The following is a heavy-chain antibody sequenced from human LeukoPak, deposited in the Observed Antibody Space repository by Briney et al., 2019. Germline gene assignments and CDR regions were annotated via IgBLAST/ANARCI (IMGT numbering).Heavy chain of an antibody. J-gene: IGHJ6*03. CDR2: IYTSGST. V-gene: IGHV4-61*02. CDR1: GGSISSGSYY. CDR3: ARGGIYYYYMDV. D-gene: IGHD1-26*01. Sequence: SETLSLTCTVSGGSISSGSYYWSWIRQPAGKGLEWIGRIYTSGSTNYNPSLKSRVTISVDTSKNQFSLKLSSVTAADTAVYYRARGGIYYYYMDVWGKGTSVTVSS.